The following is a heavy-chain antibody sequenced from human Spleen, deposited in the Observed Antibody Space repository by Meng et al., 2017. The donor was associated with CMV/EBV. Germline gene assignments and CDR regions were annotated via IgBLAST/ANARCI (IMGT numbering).Heavy chain of an antibody. Sequence: SQTLSLTCAISGDSVSSNSAAWNWIRQSPSRGLEWLGRTYHRSKWYYDYAASVKSRITFKPDTSKNQFSLQLNSVTPDDTAVYYCAREVAGSKDYWGQGTLVTVS. CDR1: GDSVSSNSAA. CDR2: TYHRSKWYY. V-gene: IGHV6-1*01. CDR3: AREVAGSKDY. D-gene: IGHD6-19*01. J-gene: IGHJ4*02.